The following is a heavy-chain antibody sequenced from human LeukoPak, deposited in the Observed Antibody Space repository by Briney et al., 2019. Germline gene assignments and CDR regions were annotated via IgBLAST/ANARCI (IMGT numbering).Heavy chain of an antibody. V-gene: IGHV4-31*03. D-gene: IGHD3-22*01. Sequence: PSQTLSLTCTVSDGSISSGGYYWSWIRQHPGKGLEWIGYIYYSGSTYYNPSLKSRVTISVDTSKNQFSLKLSSVTAADTAVYYCASSHDGGTCYDDSRGYSADAFDIWGQGTMVTVSS. CDR2: IYYSGST. CDR1: DGSISSGGYY. J-gene: IGHJ3*02. CDR3: ASSHDGGTCYDDSRGYSADAFDI.